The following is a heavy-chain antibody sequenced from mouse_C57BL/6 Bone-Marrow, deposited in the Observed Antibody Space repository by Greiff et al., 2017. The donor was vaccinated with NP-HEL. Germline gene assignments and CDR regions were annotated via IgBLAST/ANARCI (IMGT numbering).Heavy chain of an antibody. Sequence: DVQLVESGGGLVQPGGSLKLSCAASGFTFSDYYMYWVRQTPEKRLEWVAYISNGGGSTYYLDTVKGRFTISRHNAKNTLYLQMSRLKSEDTAMYYCARHGGSDGYYHGDYWGQGTSVTVSS. CDR3: ARHGGSDGYYHGDY. D-gene: IGHD2-3*01. J-gene: IGHJ4*01. CDR2: ISNGGGST. CDR1: GFTFSDYY. V-gene: IGHV5-12*01.